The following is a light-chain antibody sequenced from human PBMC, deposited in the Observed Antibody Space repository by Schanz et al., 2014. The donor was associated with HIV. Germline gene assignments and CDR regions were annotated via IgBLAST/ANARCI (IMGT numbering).Light chain of an antibody. Sequence: QSALTQPASVSGSPGQSITISCTGTSSDVGGYDYVSWYQQHPGKAPKLIIYDVNYRPSGSSNRFSGSKSGNTASLTISGLQAEDEADYYCSSYTSSSTLVFGGGTKVTVL. CDR1: SSDVGGYDY. V-gene: IGLV2-14*01. CDR2: DVN. CDR3: SSYTSSSTLV. J-gene: IGLJ2*01.